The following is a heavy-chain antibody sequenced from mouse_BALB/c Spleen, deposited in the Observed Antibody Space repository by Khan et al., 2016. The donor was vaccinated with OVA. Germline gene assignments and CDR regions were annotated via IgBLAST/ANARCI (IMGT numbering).Heavy chain of an antibody. CDR3: ARPPYFSYVMVY. V-gene: IGHV9-3-1*01. CDR1: GYTFTNYG. Sequence: QIQLVQSGPELKKPGETVKISCKASGYTFTNYGMNWVKQTPGQGLKWMGWINTYTGEPTYVDDFKGRFAFSLETSASTAYLQINNLKNEDTATDFCARPPYFSYVMVYWGQGTSGTVSS. J-gene: IGHJ4*01. D-gene: IGHD2-10*01. CDR2: INTYTGEP.